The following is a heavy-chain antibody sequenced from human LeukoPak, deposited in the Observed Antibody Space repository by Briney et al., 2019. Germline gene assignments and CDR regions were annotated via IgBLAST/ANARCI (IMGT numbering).Heavy chain of an antibody. J-gene: IGHJ3*02. CDR3: ARLESYGVDGFDI. D-gene: IGHD4-17*01. CDR2: ISSSGST. CDR1: GGSISRYF. V-gene: IGHV4-59*08. Sequence: SETLSVTCTVSGGSISRYFWNWIRQPPGKGLEWIGYISSSGSTYYNPSLRSPVTISIDTSKNQFSLKLSSVTAADTAVYYCARLESYGVDGFDIWGQGTMVTVSS.